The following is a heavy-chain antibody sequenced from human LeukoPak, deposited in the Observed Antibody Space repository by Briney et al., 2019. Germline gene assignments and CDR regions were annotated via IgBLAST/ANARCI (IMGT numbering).Heavy chain of an antibody. Sequence: ASVKVSCKVSGYSLTALSMHWVRQAPGKGLEWMGGFDPEVGKTMYTEKLDGRLTVTDDTSTDTAYMQLSSLRLEDTAVYYCARGGEVVLRYFDWLFDAFDIWGQGTMVTVSS. CDR2: FDPEVGKT. CDR1: GYSLTALS. D-gene: IGHD3-9*01. CDR3: ARGGEVVLRYFDWLFDAFDI. J-gene: IGHJ3*02. V-gene: IGHV1-24*01.